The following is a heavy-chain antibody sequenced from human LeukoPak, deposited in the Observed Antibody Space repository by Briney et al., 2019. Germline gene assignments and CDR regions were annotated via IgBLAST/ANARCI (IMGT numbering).Heavy chain of an antibody. CDR2: IYYSGST. Sequence: SETLSLTCTVSGGSISSGDYYWSWIRQPPGKGLEWIGYIYYSGSTYYNPSLKSRVTISVDTSKNQFSLKLSSVTAADTAVYYCASPYGDYGHNWFDPWGQGTLVTVSS. CDR3: ASPYGDYGHNWFDP. CDR1: GGSISSGDYY. J-gene: IGHJ5*02. V-gene: IGHV4-30-4*01. D-gene: IGHD4-17*01.